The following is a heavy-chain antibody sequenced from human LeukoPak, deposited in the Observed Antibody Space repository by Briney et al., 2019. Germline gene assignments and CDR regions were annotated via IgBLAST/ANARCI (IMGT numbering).Heavy chain of an antibody. J-gene: IGHJ6*03. CDR1: GYSFVLYG. Sequence: GASVKVSCKASGYSFVLYGISWVRQAPGEGPEWMGWISGSTGDTNYAQKFQGRVTMTADTSSSTAYMELSSLRSEDTAVYYCARGGLLWFGEQTENMDVWGKGTTVTISS. D-gene: IGHD3-10*01. CDR3: ARGGLLWFGEQTENMDV. V-gene: IGHV1-18*01. CDR2: ISGSTGDT.